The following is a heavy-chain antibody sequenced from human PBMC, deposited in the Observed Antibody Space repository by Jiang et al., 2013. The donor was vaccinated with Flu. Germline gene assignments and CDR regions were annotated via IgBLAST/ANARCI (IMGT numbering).Heavy chain of an antibody. CDR3: ARQLPRISNYHYYGMDV. V-gene: IGHV5-51*01. CDR2: IYPGDSDT. J-gene: IGHJ6*02. CDR1: AYSFSSYW. D-gene: IGHD4-11*01. Sequence: ISCKGSAYSFSSYWIAWVRQMPGKGLEWMGIIYPGDSDTRYSPSFQGQVTISADKSISTAYLQWSSLKASDTAMYFCARQLPRISNYHYYGMDVWGQGTTVTVSS.